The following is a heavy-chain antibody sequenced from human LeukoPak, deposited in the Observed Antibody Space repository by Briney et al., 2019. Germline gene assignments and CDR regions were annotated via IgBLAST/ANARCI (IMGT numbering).Heavy chain of an antibody. CDR2: ISYDGSNK. CDR1: GFTFSSYG. CDR3: AKGKPNYDFWSGPLGNYYYYGMDV. J-gene: IGHJ6*02. V-gene: IGHV3-30*18. Sequence: GGSLRLSCAASGFTFSSYGMHWVRQAPGKGLEWVAVISYDGSNKYYADSVKGRFTISRDNPKNTLYLQMNSLRAEDTAVYYCAKGKPNYDFWSGPLGNYYYYGMDVWGQGTTVTVSS. D-gene: IGHD3-3*01.